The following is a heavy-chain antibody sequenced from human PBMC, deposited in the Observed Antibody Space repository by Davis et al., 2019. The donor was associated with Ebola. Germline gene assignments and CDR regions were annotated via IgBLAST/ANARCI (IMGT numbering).Heavy chain of an antibody. Sequence: ASVKVSCKASGYTFTSYGINWVRQATGQGLEWMGWMNPNSGNTGYAQKFQGRVTMTRNTSISTAYMELSSLRSEDTAVYYCARRLGVSMDTRHDYWGQGTLVTVSS. CDR2: MNPNSGNT. CDR1: GYTFTSYG. CDR3: ARRLGVSMDTRHDY. V-gene: IGHV1-8*02. J-gene: IGHJ4*02. D-gene: IGHD5-18*01.